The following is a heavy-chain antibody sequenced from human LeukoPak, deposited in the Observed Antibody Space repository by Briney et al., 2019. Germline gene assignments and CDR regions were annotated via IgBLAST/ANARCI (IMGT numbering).Heavy chain of an antibody. J-gene: IGHJ3*02. CDR3: ARDLCGGSCYSGIDAFDI. D-gene: IGHD2-15*01. CDR2: IASDGDT. V-gene: IGHV3-69-1*01. CDR1: GFTLRHFA. Sequence: GGSLRLSCAASGFTLRHFAMNWVRQAPGKGLEWVSSIASDGDTFYADAVKGRFTISRDNAKNSLYLQMNSLRAEDTAVYYCARDLCGGSCYSGIDAFDIWGQGTMVTVSS.